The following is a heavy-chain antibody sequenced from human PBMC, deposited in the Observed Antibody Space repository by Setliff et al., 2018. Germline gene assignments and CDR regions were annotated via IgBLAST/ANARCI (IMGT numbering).Heavy chain of an antibody. CDR1: GGTFSNYG. CDR3: ATTQLRYYNFWSGYQY. CDR2: IIPIFDAA. Sequence: GASVKVSCKASGGTFSNYGVSWVRQAPGQGLEWMGGIIPIFDAANYAQKFQGRVTITTDKSTSTAYMELSSLRSEDTAVYYCATTQLRYYNFWSGYQYWGQGTLVTVSS. J-gene: IGHJ4*02. D-gene: IGHD3-3*01. V-gene: IGHV1-69*05.